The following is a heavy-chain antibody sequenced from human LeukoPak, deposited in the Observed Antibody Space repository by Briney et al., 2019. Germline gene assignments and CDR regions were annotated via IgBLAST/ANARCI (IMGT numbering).Heavy chain of an antibody. CDR3: ARDLGYCSSTSCRNWFDP. CDR1: GGSICSYY. D-gene: IGHD2-2*01. V-gene: IGHV4-59*01. CDR2: IYYSGST. J-gene: IGHJ5*02. Sequence: SETLSLTCTVSGGSICSYYWSWIRQPPGKGLEWIGYIYYSGSTNYNPSLKSRVTISVDTSKNQFSLKLSSVTAADTAVYYCARDLGYCSSTSCRNWFDPWGQGTLVTVSS.